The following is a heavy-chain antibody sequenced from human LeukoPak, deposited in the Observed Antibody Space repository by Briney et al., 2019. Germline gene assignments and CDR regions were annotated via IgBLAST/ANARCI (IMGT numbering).Heavy chain of an antibody. V-gene: IGHV4-59*01. CDR1: GVSIGSFY. D-gene: IGHD3-10*01. CDR3: ARDSRYSYGSGGMDV. J-gene: IGHJ6*02. CDR2: VYYTGST. Sequence: SETLSLTCTVSGVSIGSFYWTWIRQTPRKGLEWIGSVYYTGSTNYNPSLKSRVTISTDTSRSQFSLKLTSVTVADTAVYYCARDSRYSYGSGGMDVWGQGTTVTVSS.